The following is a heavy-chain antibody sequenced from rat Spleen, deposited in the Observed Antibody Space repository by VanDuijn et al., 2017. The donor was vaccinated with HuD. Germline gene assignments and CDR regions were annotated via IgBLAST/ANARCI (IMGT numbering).Heavy chain of an antibody. J-gene: IGHJ2*01. Sequence: EVHLVESGGGLVQPGRSLKLSCAASGFTFSNYYMAWVRQAPTKGLEWVAYISTGGDNTYYRDSVKGRFTISRDNAKTTLYLQMDSLRSEDTATYYCAKSGYYYSGEGDYFDYWGQGVMVTVSS. D-gene: IGHD1-1*01. CDR1: GFTFSNYY. CDR2: ISTGGDNT. CDR3: AKSGYYYSGEGDYFDY. V-gene: IGHV5-25*01.